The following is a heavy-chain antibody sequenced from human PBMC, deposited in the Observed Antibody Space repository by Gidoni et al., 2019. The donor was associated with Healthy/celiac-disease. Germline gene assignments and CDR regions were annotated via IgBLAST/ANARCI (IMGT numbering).Heavy chain of an antibody. CDR2: INSDGSST. V-gene: IGHV3-74*01. J-gene: IGHJ4*02. Sequence: EVQLVESGGGLVQPGGSLRLSCAASGFTFSSYWMHWVRQAPGKGLVWVSRINSDGSSTSYADSVKGRFTISRDNAKNTLYLQMNSLRAEDTAVYYCARDRVYDYYDSSGYGDWGQGTLVTVSS. D-gene: IGHD3-22*01. CDR1: GFTFSSYW. CDR3: ARDRVYDYYDSSGYGD.